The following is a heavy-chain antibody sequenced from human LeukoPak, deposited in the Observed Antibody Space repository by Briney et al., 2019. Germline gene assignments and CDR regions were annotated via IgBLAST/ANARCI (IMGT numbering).Heavy chain of an antibody. CDR3: TLPQDRGRFGY. CDR2: IRSQANNYAT. Sequence: GGSLRLSCAVSGFTLSGSAVHWVRQASGKGLEWVGRIRSQANNYATAYAASVKGRFTISRDDSKNTAYLQMNSLKTEDTAVYYCTLPQDRGRFGYWGQGTLVTVSS. J-gene: IGHJ4*02. CDR1: GFTLSGSA. V-gene: IGHV3-73*01.